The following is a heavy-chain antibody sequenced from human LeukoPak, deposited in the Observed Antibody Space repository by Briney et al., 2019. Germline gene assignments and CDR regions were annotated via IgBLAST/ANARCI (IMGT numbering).Heavy chain of an antibody. Sequence: GGSLRLSCAASGFTFSSYAMGWVRQAPGKGLEWVSAISGSGGSTYYADSVKGRFTISRDNSKNTLYLQMNSLRAEDTAVYYCAPSPYDYVWGSYRWGQGTLVTVSS. CDR3: APSPYDYVWGSYR. D-gene: IGHD3-16*02. CDR1: GFTFSSYA. V-gene: IGHV3-23*01. J-gene: IGHJ4*02. CDR2: ISGSGGST.